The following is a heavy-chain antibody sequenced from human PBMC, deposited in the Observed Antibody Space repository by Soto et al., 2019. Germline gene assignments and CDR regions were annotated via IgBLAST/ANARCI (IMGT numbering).Heavy chain of an antibody. CDR1: GYAFTGYA. Sequence: QAHLVQSGAEVRKPGASVKLSCTAAGYAFTGYAIHWVRQAPGQGLEWMGWINAGNGYTKFSQNFQGRVSVTRDTSSSMAYMELSSLRFEDTAVYYSARGDYYDSSGLDLWGQGTLVTVSS. CDR3: ARGDYYDSSGLDL. V-gene: IGHV1-3*01. CDR2: INAGNGYT. J-gene: IGHJ5*02. D-gene: IGHD3-22*01.